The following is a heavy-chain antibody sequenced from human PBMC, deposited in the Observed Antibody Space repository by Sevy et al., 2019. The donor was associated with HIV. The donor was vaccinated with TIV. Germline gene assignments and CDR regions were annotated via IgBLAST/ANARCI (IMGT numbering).Heavy chain of an antibody. V-gene: IGHV3-9*01. CDR1: GFTFDDYA. J-gene: IGHJ6*02. CDR3: AKDRRGDSYGNLHSGMDV. Sequence: GGSLRLSCAASGFTFDDYAMHWVRQAPGKGLEWVSGISWNSGSIGYADSVKGRFTISRDNAKNSLYLQMNSLRAEDTAWYYGAKDRRGDSYGNLHSGMDVWGQGTTVTVSS. D-gene: IGHD5-18*01. CDR2: ISWNSGSI.